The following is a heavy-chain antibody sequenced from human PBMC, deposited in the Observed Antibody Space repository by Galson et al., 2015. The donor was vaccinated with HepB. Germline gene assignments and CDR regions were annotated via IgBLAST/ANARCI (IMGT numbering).Heavy chain of an antibody. Sequence: SLRLSCAASGFTFSTYGMHWVRQAPGKGLEWVAVISYDGNNKYYADSVKGRFTISRDNSKSTLYLQMSSLRAEDTAMCYCARPGYPDYWGQGTLVTVSS. V-gene: IGHV3-30*03. D-gene: IGHD6-13*01. CDR1: GFTFSTYG. J-gene: IGHJ4*02. CDR3: ARPGYPDY. CDR2: ISYDGNNK.